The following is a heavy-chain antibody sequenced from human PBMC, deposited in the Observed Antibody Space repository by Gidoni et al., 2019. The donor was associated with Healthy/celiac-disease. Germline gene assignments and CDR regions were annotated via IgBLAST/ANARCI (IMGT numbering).Heavy chain of an antibody. CDR3: ARDVAYSSADYDAFDI. CDR2: IIPIFGTA. V-gene: IGHV1-69*01. D-gene: IGHD6-19*01. CDR1: EGTFSSYA. J-gene: IGHJ3*02. Sequence: QVQLVQLGAEVKKSGSSVQVSCQASEGTFSSYAIRWVRQAPGQGREWMGGIIPIFGTANYAQKFQGRVTSTADEATSTAYMELSSLRSEDTAVYYCARDVAYSSADYDAFDIWGQGTMVTVSS.